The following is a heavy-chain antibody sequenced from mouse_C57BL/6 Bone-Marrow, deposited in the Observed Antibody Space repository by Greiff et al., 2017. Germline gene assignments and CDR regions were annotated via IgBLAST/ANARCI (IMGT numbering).Heavy chain of an antibody. D-gene: IGHD4-1*01. CDR3: ARNWDEGVDY. V-gene: IGHV2-2*01. J-gene: IGHJ2*01. CDR2: IWSGGST. CDR1: GFSLTSYG. Sequence: VKLVESGPGLVQPSQSLSITCTVSGFSLTSYGVHWVRQSPGKGLEWLGVIWSGGSTDYNAAFISRLSISKDNSKSQVFFKMNSLQADDTAIYYCARNWDEGVDYWGQGTTLTVSS.